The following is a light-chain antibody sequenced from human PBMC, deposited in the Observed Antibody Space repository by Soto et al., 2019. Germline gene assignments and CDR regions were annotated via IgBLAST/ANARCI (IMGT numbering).Light chain of an antibody. CDR1: QRVLYSSSNKNY. CDR3: QQYCSSPWT. Sequence: DIVMTQSPDSLAVSLDERATINCKSSQRVLYSSSNKNYLAWYQQKPGQPPKLLIYWASTRESGVPDRFSGSGSGTDFTLTISSLQAEDVAVYYCQQYCSSPWTFGQGTKVEIK. V-gene: IGKV4-1*01. CDR2: WAS. J-gene: IGKJ1*01.